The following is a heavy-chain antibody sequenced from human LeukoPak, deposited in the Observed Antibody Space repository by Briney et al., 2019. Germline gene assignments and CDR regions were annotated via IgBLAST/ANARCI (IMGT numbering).Heavy chain of an antibody. Sequence: PSETLSLTCTVSGGSVSSGTYYWSWIRQPPGQGLEWIGYIYYTGSTNYNPSLKSRLTISVDTSKNQFSLKLSSVTAADTAVYYCARRGGSGRIFDYWGQGTLVNVSS. CDR1: GGSVSSGTYY. D-gene: IGHD3-10*01. V-gene: IGHV4-61*01. CDR3: ARRGGSGRIFDY. J-gene: IGHJ4*02. CDR2: IYYTGST.